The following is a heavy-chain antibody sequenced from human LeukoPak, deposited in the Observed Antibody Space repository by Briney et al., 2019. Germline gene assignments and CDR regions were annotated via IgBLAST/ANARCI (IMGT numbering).Heavy chain of an antibody. V-gene: IGHV1-2*02. D-gene: IGHD4-17*01. CDR2: INPNSGGT. Sequence: ASVKVSCKASGYTFTGYYMHWVRQAPGQGLEWTGWINPNSGGTNYAQKFQGRVTMTRDTSISTAYMELSRLRSDDTAVYYCARDYGDYYYYYGMDVWGQGTTVTVSS. CDR1: GYTFTGYY. CDR3: ARDYGDYYYYYGMDV. J-gene: IGHJ6*02.